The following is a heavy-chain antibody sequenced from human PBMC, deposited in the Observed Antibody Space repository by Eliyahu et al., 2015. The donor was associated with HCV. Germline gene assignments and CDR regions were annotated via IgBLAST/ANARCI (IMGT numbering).Heavy chain of an antibody. Sequence: EVQLVESGGGLVEPGGSLRLSCAASGFTXSSYEMNWVRQVPGKGLEWVSYIXSSGSNKHYAGSGKGRFTISRDNAKNSLYLQMNSLRAEDTAVYYCARGTGDDDAFDSWGQGTLVTVSS. J-gene: IGHJ3*02. CDR2: IXSSGSNK. CDR1: GFTXSSYE. CDR3: ARGTGDDDAFDS. D-gene: IGHD7-27*01. V-gene: IGHV3-48*03.